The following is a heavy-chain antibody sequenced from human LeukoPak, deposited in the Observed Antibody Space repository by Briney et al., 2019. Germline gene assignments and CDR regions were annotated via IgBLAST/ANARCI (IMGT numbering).Heavy chain of an antibody. J-gene: IGHJ6*03. CDR1: GYTFTSYD. Sequence: ASVKVSCKASGYTFTSYDINWVRQAPGQGLEWMGWISAYNGNTNYAQKLQGRVTMTTDTSTSTAYMELRSLRSDDMAVYYCARERGDSSGWYHYYYYYYMDDWGKGTTVTISS. V-gene: IGHV1-18*03. CDR2: ISAYNGNT. CDR3: ARERGDSSGWYHYYYYYYMDD. D-gene: IGHD3-22*01.